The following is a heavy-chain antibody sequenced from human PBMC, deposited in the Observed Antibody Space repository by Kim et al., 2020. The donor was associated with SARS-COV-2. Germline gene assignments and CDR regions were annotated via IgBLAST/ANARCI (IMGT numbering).Heavy chain of an antibody. D-gene: IGHD2-21*01. Sequence: STNYNPSLKSRVTISVDTSKNQFSLKLSSVTAADTAVYYCARASVFVADPWGQGTLVTVSS. V-gene: IGHV4-34*01. J-gene: IGHJ5*02. CDR2: ST. CDR3: ARASVFVADP.